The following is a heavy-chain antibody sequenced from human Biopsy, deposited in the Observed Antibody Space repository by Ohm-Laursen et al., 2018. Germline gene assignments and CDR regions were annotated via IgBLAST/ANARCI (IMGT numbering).Heavy chain of an antibody. D-gene: IGHD2-15*01. CDR1: GKTFSDYQ. V-gene: IGHV4-34*08. CDR3: GNEVHGRDY. J-gene: IGHJ4*02. Sequence: SDTLSPTWVVFGKTFSDYQWSWIRQPPGKGLEWIGQINQAGTTNYNPSLKSRVSISADASKYEFSLRLTSVTAADTAVYLCGNEVHGRDYWGLGAQVTVSS. CDR2: INQAGTT.